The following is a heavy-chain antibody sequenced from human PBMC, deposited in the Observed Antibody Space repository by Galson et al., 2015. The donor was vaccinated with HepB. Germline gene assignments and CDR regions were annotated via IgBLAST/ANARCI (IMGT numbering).Heavy chain of an antibody. D-gene: IGHD4-23*01. V-gene: IGHV3-11*06. J-gene: IGHJ3*02. CDR1: GFTFSDYY. CDR2: ISSSSSYT. CDR3: AREDTVGYAFDI. Sequence: SLRLSCAASGFTFSDYYMSWIRQAPGKGLEWVSYISSSSSYTNYADSVKGRFTISRDNAKNSLYLQMNSLRAEDTAVYYCAREDTVGYAFDIWGQGTMVTVSS.